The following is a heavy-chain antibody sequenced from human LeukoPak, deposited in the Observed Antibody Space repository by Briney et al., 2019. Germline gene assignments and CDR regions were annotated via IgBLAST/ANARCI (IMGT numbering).Heavy chain of an antibody. V-gene: IGHV3-30-3*01. CDR3: ARSPDSSGWLETFDY. CDR1: GFTFSSYA. Sequence: PGRSLRLSCAASGFTFSSYAMHWVRQAPGKGLEWVAVISYDGSNKYYADSVKGRFTISRDNSKNTLYLQMNSLRAEDTAVYYCARSPDSSGWLETFDYWGQGTLVTVSS. J-gene: IGHJ4*02. D-gene: IGHD6-19*01. CDR2: ISYDGSNK.